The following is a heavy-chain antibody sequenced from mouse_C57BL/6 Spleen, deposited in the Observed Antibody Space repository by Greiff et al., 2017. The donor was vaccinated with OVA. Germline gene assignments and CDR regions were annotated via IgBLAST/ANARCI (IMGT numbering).Heavy chain of an antibody. J-gene: IGHJ1*03. CDR2: IYWDDDK. CDR1: GFSLSTSGMG. CDR3: ARRKGAYYSNYWYFDV. V-gene: IGHV8-12*01. Sequence: QVQLKESGPGLLQSSQTLSLTCSFSGFSLSTSGMGVSWIRQPSGKGLEWLAHIYWDDDKRYNPSLKSRLTISKDTSRNQVFLKITSVDTADTATYYCARRKGAYYSNYWYFDVWGTGTTVTVSS. D-gene: IGHD2-5*01.